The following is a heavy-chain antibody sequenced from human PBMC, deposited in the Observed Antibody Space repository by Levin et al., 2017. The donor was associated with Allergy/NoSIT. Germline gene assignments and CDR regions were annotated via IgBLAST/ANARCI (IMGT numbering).Heavy chain of an antibody. J-gene: IGHJ3*02. Sequence: SQTLSLTCTVSGGSISSSSYSWGWLRPPPGAGLGWIGSISSSGSTSSNPSLTSRVTISVDTSTNQFSLKLSAVSAADTAVYYWARHPGYGPGTGMGGEAFDTWGQGTMVPVS. D-gene: IGHD3-10*01. V-gene: IGHV4-39*01. CDR3: ARHPGYGPGTGMGGEAFDT. CDR2: ISSSGST. CDR1: GGSISSSSYS.